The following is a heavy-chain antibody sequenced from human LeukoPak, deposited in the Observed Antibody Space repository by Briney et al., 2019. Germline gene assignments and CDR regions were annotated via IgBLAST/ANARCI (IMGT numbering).Heavy chain of an antibody. CDR1: GFTFDDYG. J-gene: IGHJ5*02. V-gene: IGHV3-20*04. CDR3: ARDLRDCSGGSCYTYNWFDP. D-gene: IGHD2-15*01. CDR2: INWNGGST. Sequence: GGSLRLSCAASGFTFDDYGMSWVRQAPGKGLEWVAGINWNGGSTGYADSVKGRFTISRDNAKNSLYLQMNSLRAEDTALYYCARDLRDCSGGSCYTYNWFDPWGQGTLVTVSS.